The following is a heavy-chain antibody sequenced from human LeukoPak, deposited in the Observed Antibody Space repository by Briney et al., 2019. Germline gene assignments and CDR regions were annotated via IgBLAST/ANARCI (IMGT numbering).Heavy chain of an antibody. CDR3: ARGTRWLPLYFDY. CDR2: INHSGST. J-gene: IGHJ4*02. V-gene: IGHV4-30-2*01. CDR1: GGSISSGGYY. D-gene: IGHD3-22*01. Sequence: SQTLSLTCTVSGGSISSGGYYWSWIRQPPGKGLGWIGEINHSGSTNYNPSLKSRVTISVDTSKNQFSLKLSSVTAADTAVYYCARGTRWLPLYFDYWGQGTLVTVSS.